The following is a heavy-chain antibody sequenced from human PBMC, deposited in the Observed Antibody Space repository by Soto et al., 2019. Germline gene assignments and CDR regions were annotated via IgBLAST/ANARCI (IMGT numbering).Heavy chain of an antibody. CDR3: ARGIVYCSSTRRQPFAY. J-gene: IGHJ4*02. V-gene: IGHV3-7*01. D-gene: IGHD2-2*01. Sequence: LRLSCAASGFTFSSYWMSWVRHAPGKGLEWVASINEDGSEMYYVASVRGRFTISRDNAKSSLYLQMNSLRAEDTAVYYCARGIVYCSSTRRQPFAYGGQGSLVSGYS. CDR2: INEDGSEM. CDR1: GFTFSSYW.